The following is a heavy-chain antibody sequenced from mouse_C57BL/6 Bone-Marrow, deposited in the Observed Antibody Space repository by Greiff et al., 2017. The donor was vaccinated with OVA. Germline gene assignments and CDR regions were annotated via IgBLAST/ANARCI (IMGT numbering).Heavy chain of an antibody. D-gene: IGHD2-5*01. CDR1: GYTFTDYE. J-gene: IGHJ2*01. V-gene: IGHV1-15*01. CDR3: TRSYSNYGDFDY. CDR2: IDPETGGT. Sequence: QVQLKESGAELVRPGASVTLSCKASGYTFTDYEMHWVKQTPVHGLEWIGAIDPETGGTAYNQKFKGTAILTADKSSSTAYMEPLSLTSADSAVYYCTRSYSNYGDFDYWGQGTTLTVSS.